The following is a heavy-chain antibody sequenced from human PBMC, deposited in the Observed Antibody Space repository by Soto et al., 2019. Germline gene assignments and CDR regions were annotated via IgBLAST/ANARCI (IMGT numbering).Heavy chain of an antibody. V-gene: IGHV4-59*01. CDR3: ARKYSWAFDF. CDR2: IYYSGST. Sequence: PSETLSLTCIVSGGSISNYYWSWIRQPPGKGLEWIGYIYYSGSTNYNPSLQSRVTISVDTSKNQFSLKLSSVTAADTAVYYCARKYSWAFDFWGKGAMVTVSS. D-gene: IGHD2-21*01. CDR1: GGSISNYY. J-gene: IGHJ3*01.